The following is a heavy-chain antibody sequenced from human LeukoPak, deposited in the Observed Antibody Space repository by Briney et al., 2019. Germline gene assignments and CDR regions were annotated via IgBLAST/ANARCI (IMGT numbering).Heavy chain of an antibody. J-gene: IGHJ4*02. V-gene: IGHV1-69*13. CDR2: IIPIFGTA. CDR1: GGTFSSYA. D-gene: IGHD3-10*01. CDR3: ASSMVRGVSTPPDY. Sequence: SVKVSCKASGGTFSSYAISWVRQAPGQGLEWMGGIIPIFGTANYAQKFQGRVTITADESTSTAYMELSSLRSEDTAVYYCASSMVRGVSTPPDYWGQGTLVTVS.